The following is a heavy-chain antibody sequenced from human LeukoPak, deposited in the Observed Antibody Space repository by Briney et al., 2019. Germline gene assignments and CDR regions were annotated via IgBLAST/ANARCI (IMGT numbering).Heavy chain of an antibody. CDR2: ISAYNGDT. CDR1: GYRFTAYG. D-gene: IGHD2-15*01. J-gene: IGHJ4*02. Sequence: GASVKVSCKASGYRFTAYGIGWVRQAPGQGLEWVGWISAYNGDTEYARKLQGRVTMTTDTSTSTAYMELRSLRSDDTAVYYCARVPAGSRYYFDDWGQGTLVTVSS. CDR3: ARVPAGSRYYFDD. V-gene: IGHV1-18*01.